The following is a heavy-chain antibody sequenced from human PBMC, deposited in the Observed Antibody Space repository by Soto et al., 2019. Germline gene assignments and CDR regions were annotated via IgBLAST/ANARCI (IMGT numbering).Heavy chain of an antibody. Sequence: SETLSLTCTVSGGSISNYYLSWIRQSPGKGLEWIGYIHYSGSTNYNPSLASRVTISVDTSKNHFSLRLRSVTAADTAVYYCARDTYYYNSDGSKAPYFDDWGQGTLVTVSS. V-gene: IGHV4-59*01. D-gene: IGHD3-22*01. CDR2: IHYSGST. J-gene: IGHJ4*02. CDR3: ARDTYYYNSDGSKAPYFDD. CDR1: GGSISNYY.